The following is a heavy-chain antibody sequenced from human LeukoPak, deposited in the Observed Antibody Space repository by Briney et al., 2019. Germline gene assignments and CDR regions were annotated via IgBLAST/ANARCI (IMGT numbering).Heavy chain of an antibody. CDR1: GLTFSSYG. Sequence: EGSLRLSCAASGLTFSSYGMHWVRQAPGKGLEWVAVIWYDGSNKYYADSVKGRFTISRDNSKNTLYLQMNSLRAEDTAVYYCARGDIVVVPAARPSGWYFDLWGRGTLVTVSS. V-gene: IGHV3-33*01. CDR3: ARGDIVVVPAARPSGWYFDL. CDR2: IWYDGSNK. D-gene: IGHD2-2*01. J-gene: IGHJ2*01.